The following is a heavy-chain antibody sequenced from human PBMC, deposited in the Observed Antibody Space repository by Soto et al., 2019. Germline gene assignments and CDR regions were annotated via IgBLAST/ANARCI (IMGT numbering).Heavy chain of an antibody. J-gene: IGHJ4*02. Sequence: QVQLQESGPGLVKPSQTLSLTCTVSGGSTTSGGYYWNWNRQHPGKGLEWIGYIHHSGSNYHNPSREGRVTISIDPSKHQISLKLSSVTAADTAIYYCAREPYHYDSSGYYDCWGQGTLVTVSS. CDR2: IHHSGSN. D-gene: IGHD3-22*01. CDR1: GGSTTSGGYY. CDR3: AREPYHYDSSGYYDC. V-gene: IGHV4-31*03.